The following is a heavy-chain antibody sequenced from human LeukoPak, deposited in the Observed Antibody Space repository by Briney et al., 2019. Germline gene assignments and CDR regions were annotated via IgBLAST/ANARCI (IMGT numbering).Heavy chain of an antibody. CDR2: IIPIRCIA. D-gene: IGHD2-15*01. V-gene: IGHV1-69*02. Sequence: EASVKVSCKASGGTFSSYTISWVRQAPGQGLEWMGRIIPIRCIANYAQKFQGRVTITADKSTSTAYMELSSLRSEDTAVYYCALGLVVAADDAFDIWGQGTMVTVSS. J-gene: IGHJ3*02. CDR1: GGTFSSYT. CDR3: ALGLVVAADDAFDI.